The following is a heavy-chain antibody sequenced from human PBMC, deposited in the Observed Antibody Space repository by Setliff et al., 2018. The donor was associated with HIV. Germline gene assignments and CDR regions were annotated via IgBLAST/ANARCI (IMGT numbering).Heavy chain of an antibody. CDR1: GYSISSGYY. J-gene: IGHJ4*02. Sequence: SETLSLTCAVSGYSISSGYYWGWIRQPPGKGLEWIGSIYHSDSTYYNPSLKSRVTISVDTSENHFSLKLRSVTAADTAVYYCARHLLRGYIYIVFDYWGQGTLVTVSS. D-gene: IGHD5-18*01. CDR3: ARHLLRGYIYIVFDY. CDR2: IYHSDST. V-gene: IGHV4-38-2*01.